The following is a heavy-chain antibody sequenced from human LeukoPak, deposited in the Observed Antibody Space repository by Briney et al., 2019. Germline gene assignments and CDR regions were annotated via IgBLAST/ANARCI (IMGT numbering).Heavy chain of an antibody. J-gene: IGHJ4*02. D-gene: IGHD6-13*01. Sequence: SETLSLTCTVSGGSISSSSYYWGWLRQPPGKGLEWIVSIYYSGSTYYNPSLKSRVTISVDTSKNQFSLKLSSVTAAGTAVYYCARGGSKQQWYPTPRYYFDYWGQGTLVTVSS. CDR2: IYYSGST. V-gene: IGHV4-39*01. CDR3: ARGGSKQQWYPTPRYYFDY. CDR1: GGSISSSSYY.